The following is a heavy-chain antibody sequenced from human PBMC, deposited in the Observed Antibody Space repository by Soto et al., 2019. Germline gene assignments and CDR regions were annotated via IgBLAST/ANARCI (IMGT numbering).Heavy chain of an antibody. V-gene: IGHV1-18*01. CDR2: ISGYNGQT. D-gene: IGHD5-18*01. Sequence: GTGVKKPGASVKVSCKASGYTFTSFGISWMRQAPGQGLEWMGWISGYNGQTNYAQKFRGRVTFSTDTSTTTGYMELRSLSSDDTAMYYRARDGCKQLWVQGLNAMDVWGQGTTVTVSS. CDR1: GYTFTSFG. CDR3: ARDGCKQLWVQGLNAMDV. J-gene: IGHJ6*02.